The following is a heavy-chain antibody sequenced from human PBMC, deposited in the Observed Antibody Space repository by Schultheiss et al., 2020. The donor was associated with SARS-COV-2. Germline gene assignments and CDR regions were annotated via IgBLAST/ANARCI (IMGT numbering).Heavy chain of an antibody. V-gene: IGHV4-59*01. CDR3: ARDGNGMDV. CDR1: GGSISSYY. Sequence: ETLSLTCTVSGGSISSYYWSWIRQPPGKGLVWIGYIYYSGSTNYNPSLKSRVTISVDTSKNQFSLKLSSVTAADTAVYYCARDGNGMDVWGQGTTVTVSS. CDR2: IYYSGST. J-gene: IGHJ6*02.